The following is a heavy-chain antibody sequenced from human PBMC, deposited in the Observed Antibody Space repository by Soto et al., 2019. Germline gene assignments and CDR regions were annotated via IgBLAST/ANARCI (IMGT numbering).Heavy chain of an antibody. CDR2: INPYTGNT. CDR1: GYTFSSYG. J-gene: IGHJ4*02. V-gene: IGHV1-18*01. CDR3: ARVWFGELSSDC. Sequence: QAHLVQSGAEVKKPGASVKVSCKASGYTFSSYGISWVRQAPRQGFEWMGWINPYTGNTNYAQKFQGRVTMTTDTSTSTAYMDLRRLTPDDTAVYYCARVWFGELSSDCWGQGTLVTVSS. D-gene: IGHD3-10*01.